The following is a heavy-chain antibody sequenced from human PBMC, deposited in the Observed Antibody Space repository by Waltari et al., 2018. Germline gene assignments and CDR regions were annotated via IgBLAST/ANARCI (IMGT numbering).Heavy chain of an antibody. CDR3: AKDTYYDYVWGSYRYTREYYFDY. CDR1: GFTFSSYA. CDR2: ISGSGGST. J-gene: IGHJ4*02. Sequence: EVQLLESGGGLVQPGGSLRLSCAASGFTFSSYAMSWVRQAPGKGLEWVSAISGSGGSTYYADAVKGRFPIARDNSKNTLYLQMNSLRAEDTAVYYCAKDTYYDYVWGSYRYTREYYFDYWGQGTLVTVSS. D-gene: IGHD3-16*02. V-gene: IGHV3-23*01.